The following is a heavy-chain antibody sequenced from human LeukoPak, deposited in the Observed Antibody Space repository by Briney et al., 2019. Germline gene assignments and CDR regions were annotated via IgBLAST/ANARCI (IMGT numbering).Heavy chain of an antibody. Sequence: SETLSLTCTVSGGSISSYYWNWIRQPSGKGLEWIGYISYTGNTNYNPSLKSRITISVDTSKNQFSLKLSSVTAADTAFYYCARSASSSSRSAFDIWGQGTMVTVSS. CDR3: ARSASSSSRSAFDI. CDR1: GGSISSYY. CDR2: ISYTGNT. V-gene: IGHV4-59*01. J-gene: IGHJ3*02. D-gene: IGHD6-6*01.